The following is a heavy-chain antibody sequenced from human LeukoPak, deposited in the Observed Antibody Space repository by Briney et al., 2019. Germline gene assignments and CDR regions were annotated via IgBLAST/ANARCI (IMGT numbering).Heavy chain of an antibody. Sequence: GESLKISCKGSGCSFTSYWIGWVRQMPGKGLEWMGRIDPSDSYTNYSPSFQGHVTISADKSISTAYLQWSSLKASDTAMYYCARLTGGYFDYWGQGTLVTVSS. J-gene: IGHJ4*02. CDR1: GCSFTSYW. V-gene: IGHV5-10-1*01. CDR2: IDPSDSYT. D-gene: IGHD3-10*01. CDR3: ARLTGGYFDY.